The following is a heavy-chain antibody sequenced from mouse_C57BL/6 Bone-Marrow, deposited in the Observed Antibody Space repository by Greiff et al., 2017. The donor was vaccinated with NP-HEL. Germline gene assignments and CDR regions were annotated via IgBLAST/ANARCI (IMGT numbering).Heavy chain of an antibody. CDR1: GYTFTSYG. Sequence: QVQLQQSGAELARPGASVKLSCKASGYTFTSYGISWVKQSTGQGLEWIGEIYPRSGNTYYNEKFKGKATLTADKSSSTAYMELRSLTSEDSAVYFCARRGTTVVAPFAYWGQGTLVTVSA. D-gene: IGHD1-1*01. CDR3: ARRGTTVVAPFAY. J-gene: IGHJ3*01. V-gene: IGHV1-81*01. CDR2: IYPRSGNT.